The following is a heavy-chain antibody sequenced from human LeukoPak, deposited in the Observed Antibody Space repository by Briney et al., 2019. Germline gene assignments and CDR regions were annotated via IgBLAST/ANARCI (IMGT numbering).Heavy chain of an antibody. CDR3: AGDASLNSGPTDGFDI. V-gene: IGHV4-38-2*02. CDR1: GYSISTGYY. Sequence: SETLSLTCAVSGYSISTGYYWGWIRQPPGKGLELIGSMYHSGNTYYNPSLKSRVTISIDTSKNQFSLKLTSVTAADTAVYYCAGDASLNSGPTDGFDIWGQGTLVTVSS. D-gene: IGHD5-12*01. J-gene: IGHJ3*02. CDR2: MYHSGNT.